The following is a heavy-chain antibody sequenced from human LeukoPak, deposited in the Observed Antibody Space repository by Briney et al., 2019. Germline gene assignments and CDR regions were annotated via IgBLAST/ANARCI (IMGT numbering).Heavy chain of an antibody. CDR2: INPNSGGT. CDR1: GYTFTTYA. V-gene: IGHV1-2*02. CDR3: ARGVYSSGWYGDREGYY. J-gene: IGHJ4*02. Sequence: GASVKVSCKASGYTFTTYAMNWVRQAPGQGLEWMGWINPNSGGTNYAQKFQGRVTMTRDTSISTAYMELSRLRSDDTAVYYCARGVYSSGWYGDREGYYWGQGTLVTVSS. D-gene: IGHD6-19*01.